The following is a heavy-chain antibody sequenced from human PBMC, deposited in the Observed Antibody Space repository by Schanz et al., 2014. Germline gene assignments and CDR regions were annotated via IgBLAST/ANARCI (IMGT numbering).Heavy chain of an antibody. CDR3: ARDRDQWDGNYLDY. V-gene: IGHV1-18*01. CDR1: GYTFTRSG. D-gene: IGHD1-26*01. CDR2: IGGSDGNT. J-gene: IGHJ4*02. Sequence: QVQLVQSGGEVKMPGASVKVSCKASGYTFTRSGISWVRQAPGQGLEWMGWIGGSDGNTNFAQKFQGRVTMTTDTSTSTVYMELRSLTSDDSAVYYCARDRDQWDGNYLDYWGQGTLVTVSS.